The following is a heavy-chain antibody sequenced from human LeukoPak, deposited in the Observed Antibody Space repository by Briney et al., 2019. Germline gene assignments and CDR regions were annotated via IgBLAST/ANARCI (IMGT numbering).Heavy chain of an antibody. CDR1: GGSISSGNYW. V-gene: IGHV4-31*03. J-gene: IGHJ4*02. CDR3: AISDGYCSSTTFYNPFDY. CDR2: IYYSGST. D-gene: IGHD2-2*01. Sequence: SETLSLTCTVSGGSISSGNYWWSWIRQHPGKGLEWVGYIYYSGSTLYNPSLQSRASISVDTSKNQFSLRLNSVTAADTAVYYCAISDGYCSSTTFYNPFDYWGQGTLVTVSS.